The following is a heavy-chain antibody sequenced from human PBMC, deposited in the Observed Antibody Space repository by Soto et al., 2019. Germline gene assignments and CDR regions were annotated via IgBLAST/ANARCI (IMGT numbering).Heavy chain of an antibody. CDR3: ATPQDYDGCLDS. D-gene: IGHD3-22*01. CDR1: GYTFTRYI. J-gene: IGHJ4*02. V-gene: IGHV1-3*01. Sequence: GASAKVSCKTPGYTFTRYIIHWVRQAPGQRLEWMGWINVGNGNTRYSQKFQGRLTLTRDTPGNTAYLELNSLISEDTAVYYCATPQDYDGCLDSWGQGTLVAVSS. CDR2: INVGNGNT.